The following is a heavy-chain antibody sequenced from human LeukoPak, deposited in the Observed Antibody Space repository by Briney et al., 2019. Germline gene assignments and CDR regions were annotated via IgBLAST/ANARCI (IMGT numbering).Heavy chain of an antibody. CDR2: IIPIFGTA. Sequence: VASVTVSCKASGGTFSSYAISWVRQAPGQGLEWMGGIIPIFGTANYAQKFQGRVTITTDESTSTAYMELSSLRSEDTAVYYCARDLRAAADYYYYYYMDVWGKGTTVTVSS. CDR1: GGTFSSYA. CDR3: ARDLRAAADYYYYYYMDV. V-gene: IGHV1-69*05. J-gene: IGHJ6*03. D-gene: IGHD6-13*01.